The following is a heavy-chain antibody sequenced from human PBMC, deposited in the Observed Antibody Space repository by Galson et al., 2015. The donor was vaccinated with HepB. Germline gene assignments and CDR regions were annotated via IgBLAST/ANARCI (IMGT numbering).Heavy chain of an antibody. Sequence: SLRLSCAASGFTFSSYAMSWVRQAPGKGLEWVSATSGSGGSTYYADSVKGRFTISRDNSKNTLYLQMNSLRAEDTAVYYCARVGSSSGWYPYCFDYWGQGTLVTVSS. D-gene: IGHD6-19*01. CDR3: ARVGSSSGWYPYCFDY. CDR2: TSGSGGST. CDR1: GFTFSSYA. J-gene: IGHJ4*02. V-gene: IGHV3-23*01.